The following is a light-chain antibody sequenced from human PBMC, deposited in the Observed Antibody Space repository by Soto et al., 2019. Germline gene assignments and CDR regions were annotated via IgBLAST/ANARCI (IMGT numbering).Light chain of an antibody. J-gene: IGKJ1*01. Sequence: DIQMTQSPSTLSASVGDRVTITCRASQNISDWLAWYPQKPGKAPKLLIYDASTLQSGVPARFSGSGSGTEFTLTISSLQSEDFAVYYCLQYNNWWTFGQGTKVDI. V-gene: IGKV1-5*01. CDR1: QNISDW. CDR2: DAS. CDR3: LQYNNWWT.